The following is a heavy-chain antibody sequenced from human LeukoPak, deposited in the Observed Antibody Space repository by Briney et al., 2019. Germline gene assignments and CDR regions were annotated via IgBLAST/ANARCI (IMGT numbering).Heavy chain of an antibody. D-gene: IGHD6-19*01. Sequence: GRSLRLSCAASEFPFSSYGMHWVRQAPGKGLEWVAVIWHDGGYKYYADSVKGRFTISRDNSKNTLYLQMNSLRAEDTAVYFCASGDYSSGWKLDYWGQGTLVTVSS. J-gene: IGHJ4*02. CDR2: IWHDGGYK. CDR3: ASGDYSSGWKLDY. CDR1: EFPFSSYG. V-gene: IGHV3-33*03.